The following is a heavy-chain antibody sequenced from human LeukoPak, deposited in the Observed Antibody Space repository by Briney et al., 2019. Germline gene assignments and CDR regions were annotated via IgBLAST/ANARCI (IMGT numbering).Heavy chain of an antibody. J-gene: IGHJ6*02. CDR1: GFTVSRTY. D-gene: IGHD3-16*01. CDR3: ARDYMIRGMDV. CDR2: VYSNNST. Sequence: GGSLRLSCAASGFTVSRTYMSWVRQAPGKGLEWVAVVYSNNSTYYADSVKGRFTISRHSSKNTLLLQMNSLRAEDTAMYYCARDYMIRGMDVWGQGTTVTVSS. V-gene: IGHV3-53*04.